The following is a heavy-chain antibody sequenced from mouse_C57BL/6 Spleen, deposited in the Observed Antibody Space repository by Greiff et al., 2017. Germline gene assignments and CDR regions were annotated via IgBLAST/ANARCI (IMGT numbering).Heavy chain of an antibody. CDR2: ISSGGSYT. Sequence: EVQLVESGGDLVKPGGSLKLSCAASGFTFSSYGMSWVRQTPDKRLEWVATISSGGSYTYYPDSVKGRFTISRDNAKNTLYLQMSSLKSEDTAMYYCARRGSSSWFAYWGQGTLVTVSA. CDR1: GFTFSSYG. D-gene: IGHD1-1*01. V-gene: IGHV5-6*01. J-gene: IGHJ3*01. CDR3: ARRGSSSWFAY.